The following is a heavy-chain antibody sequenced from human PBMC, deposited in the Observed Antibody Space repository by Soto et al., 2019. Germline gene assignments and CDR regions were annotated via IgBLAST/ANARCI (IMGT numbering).Heavy chain of an antibody. D-gene: IGHD5-12*01. CDR2: IIPILGIA. J-gene: IGHJ5*02. CDR1: GGTFSSYT. CDR3: ARDHNGYIAHVSNWFDP. V-gene: IGHV1-69*08. Sequence: QVQLVQSGAEVKKPGSSVKVSCKASGGTFSSYTISWVRQAPGQGLEWMGRIIPILGIANYAQKFQGRVTITADKSTSTAYMELSSLRSEDTAVYYCARDHNGYIAHVSNWFDPWGQGTLVTVSS.